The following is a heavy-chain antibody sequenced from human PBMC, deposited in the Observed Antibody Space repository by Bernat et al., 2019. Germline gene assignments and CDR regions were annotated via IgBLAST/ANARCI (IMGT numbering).Heavy chain of an antibody. Sequence: QVQLQQWGAGLLKPSETLSLTCAVYGGSFSGYYWSWIRQPPGKGLEWIGEINHSGSTNYNPYLKSRVTISVDTSKNQYTLKLSCVTAADTAVYYWARGPRVVLWFGESGNNWFDPWGQGTLVTVSS. V-gene: IGHV4-34*01. CDR2: INHSGST. J-gene: IGHJ5*02. CDR3: ARGPRVVLWFGESGNNWFDP. CDR1: GGSFSGYY. D-gene: IGHD3-10*01.